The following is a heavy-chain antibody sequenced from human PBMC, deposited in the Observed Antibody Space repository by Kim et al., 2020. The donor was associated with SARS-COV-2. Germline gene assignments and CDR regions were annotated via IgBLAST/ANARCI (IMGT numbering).Heavy chain of an antibody. CDR3: ARTLGYCSGGSCYHAFDI. CDR1: GYSISSGYY. D-gene: IGHD2-15*01. V-gene: IGHV4-38-2*02. CDR2: IYHSGST. Sequence: SETLSLTCTVSGYSISSGYYWGWIRQPPGKGLEWIGSIYHSGSTYYNPSLKSRVTISVDTSKNQFSLKLSSVTAADTAVYYCARTLGYCSGGSCYHAFDIWGQGTMVTVSS. J-gene: IGHJ3*02.